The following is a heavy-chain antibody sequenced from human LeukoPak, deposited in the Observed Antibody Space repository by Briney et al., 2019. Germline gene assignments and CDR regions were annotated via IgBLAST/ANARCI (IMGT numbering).Heavy chain of an antibody. V-gene: IGHV3-30*04. D-gene: IGHD6-19*01. CDR2: ISYDGSNK. Sequence: GGSLRLSCAASVFTFSSYAMHWVRQAPGKGLEWVEVISYDGSNKYYADSVKGRFTISRDNSKNTLYLQMNSLRAEDTAVYYCARDSSGWYSPHTKTPHYWGQGTLVTVSS. CDR1: VFTFSSYA. J-gene: IGHJ4*02. CDR3: ARDSSGWYSPHTKTPHY.